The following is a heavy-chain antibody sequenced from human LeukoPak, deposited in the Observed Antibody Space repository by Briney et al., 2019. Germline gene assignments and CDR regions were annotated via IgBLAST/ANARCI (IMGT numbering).Heavy chain of an antibody. V-gene: IGHV3-23*01. J-gene: IGHJ4*02. CDR1: GFTFSSYA. CDR3: AKGVGSGYDSISDY. Sequence: GGSLRLSCAASGFTFSSYAMSWVRQAPGKGLEWVSAISGSGGSTYYADSVKGRFTISRDNSKNTLYLQMNSLRAEDTAVYYCAKGVGSGYDSISDYWGQGTLVTVPS. CDR2: ISGSGGST. D-gene: IGHD5-12*01.